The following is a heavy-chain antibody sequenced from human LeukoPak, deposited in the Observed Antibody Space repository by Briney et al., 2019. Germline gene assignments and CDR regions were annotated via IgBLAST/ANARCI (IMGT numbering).Heavy chain of an antibody. D-gene: IGHD2-2*01. J-gene: IGHJ5*02. CDR1: GGSISSGDYY. CDR2: IYYSGST. CDR3: ARGIVVVPAAKVGWFDP. Sequence: SETLSLTCTVSGGSISSGDYYWSRIRQPPGKGLEWIGYIYYSGSTYYNPSLKSRVTISVDTSKNQFSLKLSSVTAADTAVYYCARGIVVVPAAKVGWFDPWGQGTLVTVSS. V-gene: IGHV4-30-4*01.